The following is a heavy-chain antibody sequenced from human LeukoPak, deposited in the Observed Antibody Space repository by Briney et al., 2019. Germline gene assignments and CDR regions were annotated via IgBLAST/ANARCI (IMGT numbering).Heavy chain of an antibody. J-gene: IGHJ4*02. CDR2: ISGSGTTI. V-gene: IGHV3-11*01. Sequence: GGSLRLSCAASGFTFSDYYMSWIRQAPGKGLEWVSYISGSGTTIYYAESVKGRFSISRDNAKNSLILQMNSLRAEDTAVYYCAREGYNYRGLDYWGQGTLVTVSS. CDR1: GFTFSDYY. CDR3: AREGYNYRGLDY. D-gene: IGHD5-18*01.